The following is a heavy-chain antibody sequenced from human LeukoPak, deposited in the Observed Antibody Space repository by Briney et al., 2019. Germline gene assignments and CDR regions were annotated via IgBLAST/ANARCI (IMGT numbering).Heavy chain of an antibody. CDR1: GFTFSSYA. V-gene: IGHV3-23*01. D-gene: IGHD4-17*01. Sequence: GGSLRLSCAASGFTFSSYAMSWVRQAPGKGLEWVSAISGSGGSTYYADSVKGRFTISRGNSKNTLYLQMNSLRAEDTAVYYCAKARYRDYGDYAGDAFDIWGQGTMVTVSS. CDR3: AKARYRDYGDYAGDAFDI. J-gene: IGHJ3*02. CDR2: ISGSGGST.